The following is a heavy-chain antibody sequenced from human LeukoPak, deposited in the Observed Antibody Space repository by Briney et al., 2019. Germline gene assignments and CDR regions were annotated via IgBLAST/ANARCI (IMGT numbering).Heavy chain of an antibody. CDR2: INHSGST. CDR3: ARGGYYYGPRPPTGKYYFDY. V-gene: IGHV4-34*01. Sequence: SETLPLTCAVYGGSFSGYYWSWIRQPPGKGLEWIGEINHSGSTNYNPSLKSRVTISVDTSKNQFSLKLSSVTAADTAVYYCARGGYYYGPRPPTGKYYFDYWGQGTLVTVSS. CDR1: GGSFSGYY. J-gene: IGHJ4*02. D-gene: IGHD3-10*01.